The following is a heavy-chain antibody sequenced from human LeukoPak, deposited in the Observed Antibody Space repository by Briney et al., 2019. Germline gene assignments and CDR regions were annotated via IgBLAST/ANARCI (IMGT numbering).Heavy chain of an antibody. CDR3: ARDIRLDY. V-gene: IGHV3-30-3*01. J-gene: IGHJ4*02. CDR2: ISYDGSNK. Sequence: PGRSLRLSCAASGFTFSSYAMHWVRQAPGKGLEWVAVISYDGSNKYYADSVKGRFTISRDNSKNTLYLQTNSLRAKDTAVYYCARDIRLDYWGQGTLVTVSS. CDR1: GFTFSSYA. D-gene: IGHD5-12*01.